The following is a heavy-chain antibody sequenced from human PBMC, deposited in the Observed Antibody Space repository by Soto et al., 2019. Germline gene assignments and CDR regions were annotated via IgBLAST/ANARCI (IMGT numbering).Heavy chain of an antibody. CDR2: IYPGDSDT. Sequence: PGESLKISCKGSGYSFTTYWIGWVRQMPGKGLEWMGIIYPGDSDTRYNPSFQGQVTMSADKSISTAYLHWSSLKASDTAMYYCALSFGIVGAAGAFDIWGQGTMVTVSS. CDR3: ALSFGIVGAAGAFDI. J-gene: IGHJ3*02. V-gene: IGHV5-51*01. D-gene: IGHD1-26*01. CDR1: GYSFTTYW.